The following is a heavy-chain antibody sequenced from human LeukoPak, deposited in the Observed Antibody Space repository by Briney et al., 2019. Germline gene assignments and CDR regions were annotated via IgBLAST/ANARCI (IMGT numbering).Heavy chain of an antibody. CDR3: ARGQAVPAAIPFDY. CDR1: GGSFSGYY. Sequence: SETLSLTCAVYGGSFSGYYWSWIRQPPGKGLEWIGEINHSGSTNYNPSLKSRVTMSVDTSKNQFSLKLSSVTAADTAVYYCARGQAVPAAIPFDYWGQGTLVTVSS. V-gene: IGHV4-34*01. J-gene: IGHJ4*02. CDR2: INHSGST. D-gene: IGHD2-2*02.